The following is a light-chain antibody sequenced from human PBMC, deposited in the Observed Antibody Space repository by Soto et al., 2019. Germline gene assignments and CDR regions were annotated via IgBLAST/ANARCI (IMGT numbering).Light chain of an antibody. Sequence: ETVLTQSPGTLSLSPGERATLSCRASQTIRSNYLAWYRQTPGQAPRLLLYGASNRATGIVDRFSGSGSGTDFTLIISRLEPEDFALYYCQQYGSSPWTFGQGTKVEIK. V-gene: IGKV3-20*01. CDR1: QTIRSNY. CDR2: GAS. CDR3: QQYGSSPWT. J-gene: IGKJ1*01.